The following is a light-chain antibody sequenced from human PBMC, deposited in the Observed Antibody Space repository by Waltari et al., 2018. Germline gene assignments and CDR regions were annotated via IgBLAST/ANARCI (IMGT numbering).Light chain of an antibody. V-gene: IGKV1-5*03. CDR2: KSS. J-gene: IGKJ5*01. CDR1: QSISSW. Sequence: DIQMTQSPSALSASVGDRVNITCRASQSISSWLAWYQQKPGEVPKLLIQKSSHLQSGVPSRFSGSGSGTEMTLTISSLQSDDFAIYYCQQYSDDPMTFGQGTRLENK. CDR3: QQYSDDPMT.